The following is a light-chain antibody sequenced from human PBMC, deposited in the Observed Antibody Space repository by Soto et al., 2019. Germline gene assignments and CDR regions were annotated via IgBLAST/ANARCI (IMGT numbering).Light chain of an antibody. CDR2: GTP. Sequence: EIVMTQSPAPLSVSPGERATLSCRASHRVSSYFAWYQQKPGQAPRPIIYGTPTRATGIPARFSGSGSGTEFTLTISSLKSEDVAVYYCQQYNNWQLSCGAATKVESK. CDR1: HRVSSY. CDR3: QQYNNWQLS. V-gene: IGKV3-15*01. J-gene: IGKJ4*01.